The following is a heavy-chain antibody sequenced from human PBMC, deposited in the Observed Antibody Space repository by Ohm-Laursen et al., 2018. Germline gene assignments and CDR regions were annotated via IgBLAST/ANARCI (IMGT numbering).Heavy chain of an antibody. CDR2: INPDGGAK. D-gene: IGHD1-1*01. Sequence: ASVKVSCKASGYTFTNYYMHWVRQAPGQGLEWMGWINPDGGAKSHAPNFQGRITMARDTSLHTAYLEVSSLRSNDTAVYYCAREKEKPLDDALDVWGQGTRVTVSS. CDR3: AREKEKPLDDALDV. J-gene: IGHJ3*01. V-gene: IGHV1-2*02. CDR1: GYTFTNYY.